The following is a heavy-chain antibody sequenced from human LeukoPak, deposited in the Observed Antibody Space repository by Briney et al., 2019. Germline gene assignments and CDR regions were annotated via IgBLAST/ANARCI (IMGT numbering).Heavy chain of an antibody. Sequence: SETLSLTCTVSTYSISSGYYWGWIRQPAGKRLEWMGQIHSSGSTIYNPSLKSRVTMSADTSKNQFSLRLSSVTAADTAVYFCARFGGSGTYYPTDFDSWGQGTLVTVSS. V-gene: IGHV4-38-2*02. CDR1: TYSISSGYY. D-gene: IGHD3-10*01. CDR2: IHSSGST. CDR3: ARFGGSGTYYPTDFDS. J-gene: IGHJ4*02.